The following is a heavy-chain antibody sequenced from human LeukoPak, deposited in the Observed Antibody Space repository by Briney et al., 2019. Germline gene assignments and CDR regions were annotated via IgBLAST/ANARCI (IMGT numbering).Heavy chain of an antibody. Sequence: GGSLRLSCAASGFTFSDYYMSWIRQAPGKGVEWVSYISSSGSTIYYADSVKGRFTISRDNAKNSLYLQMNSLRAEDTAVYYCARKWYYDTLTGYTNALDIWGQGTIVTVSS. CDR1: GFTFSDYY. J-gene: IGHJ3*02. D-gene: IGHD3-9*01. V-gene: IGHV3-11*04. CDR3: ARKWYYDTLTGYTNALDI. CDR2: ISSSGSTI.